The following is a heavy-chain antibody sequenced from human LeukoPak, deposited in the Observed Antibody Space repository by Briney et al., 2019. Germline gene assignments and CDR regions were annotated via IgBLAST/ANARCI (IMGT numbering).Heavy chain of an antibody. Sequence: SETLSLTCTMSGGFISTYYWSWIRQPPGKGLEWIGYIYYSGNTNYNPSLKSRVTISIDTSKRQFSLKLTSVTAADTAIYYCARLPTMTTMGYWGQGTLVTVSS. V-gene: IGHV4-59*08. D-gene: IGHD4-17*01. J-gene: IGHJ4*02. CDR3: ARLPTMTTMGY. CDR1: GGFISTYY. CDR2: IYYSGNT.